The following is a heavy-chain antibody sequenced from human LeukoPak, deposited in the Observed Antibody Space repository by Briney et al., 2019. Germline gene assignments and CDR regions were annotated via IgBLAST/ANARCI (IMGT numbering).Heavy chain of an antibody. V-gene: IGHV3-30*18. CDR2: ISNDGSNK. Sequence: GGSLRLSCAASGFTFSSYGMHWVRQAPGKGLEWVAVISNDGSNKYYADSVKGRFTISRDNSKNTLYLQMNSLRAEDTAVYYCTKDLYDSSGGGLDPWGQGTLVTVSS. CDR1: GFTFSSYG. J-gene: IGHJ5*02. D-gene: IGHD3-22*01. CDR3: TKDLYDSSGGGLDP.